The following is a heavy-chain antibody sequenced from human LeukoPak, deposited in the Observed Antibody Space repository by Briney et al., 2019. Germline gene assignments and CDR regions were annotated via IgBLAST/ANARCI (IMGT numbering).Heavy chain of an antibody. J-gene: IGHJ6*02. Sequence: PGGSLRLSCAASGFTFSSYGMHWVRQAPGKGLEWVAVIWYDGSNKYYADSVKGRFTISRDNSKNTLYLQMNSLRAEDTAVYYCARDLELATPNLFYYYGMDVWGQGTTVTVSS. CDR3: ARDLELATPNLFYYYGMDV. V-gene: IGHV3-33*08. CDR1: GFTFSSYG. CDR2: IWYDGSNK. D-gene: IGHD6-13*01.